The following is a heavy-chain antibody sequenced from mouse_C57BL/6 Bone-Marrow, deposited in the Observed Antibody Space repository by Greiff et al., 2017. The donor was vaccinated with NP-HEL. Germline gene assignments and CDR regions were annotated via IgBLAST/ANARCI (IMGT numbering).Heavy chain of an antibody. V-gene: IGHV1-5*01. J-gene: IGHJ3*01. Sequence: VQLQQSGTVLARPGASVKMSCKTSGYTFTSYWMHWVKQRPGQGLEWIGAIYPGNSDTSYNQKFKGKAKLTADKSASTAYMELSSLTNEDSAVYYSTRGSQGAYWGQGTLVTVSA. CDR1: GYTFTSYW. D-gene: IGHD6-2*01. CDR2: IYPGNSDT. CDR3: TRGSQGAY.